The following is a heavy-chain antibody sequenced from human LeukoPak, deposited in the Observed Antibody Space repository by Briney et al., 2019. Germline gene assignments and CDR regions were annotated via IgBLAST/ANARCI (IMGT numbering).Heavy chain of an antibody. CDR2: ISGSGGST. V-gene: IGHV3-23*01. CDR3: AKDQGYSYGYSGGFDY. D-gene: IGHD5-18*01. J-gene: IGHJ4*02. Sequence: GGSLRLSCAASGFTFSSYGMSWVRQAPGKGQEWVSAISGSGGSTYYADSVKGRFTISRDNSKNTLYLQMNSLRAEDTAVYYCAKDQGYSYGYSGGFDYWGQGTLVTVSS. CDR1: GFTFSSYG.